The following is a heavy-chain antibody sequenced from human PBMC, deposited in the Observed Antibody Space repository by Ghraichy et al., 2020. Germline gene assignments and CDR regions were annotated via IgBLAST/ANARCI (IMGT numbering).Heavy chain of an antibody. CDR2: ISSSSSYI. Sequence: GGSLRLSCAASGFTFSSYSMNWVRQAPGKGLEWVSSISSSSSYIYYAESLKGRLTISRDNAKNSLFLQMNSLSAEETAVYYCARAPSSGHSWFHYWYFDIWGRGTLVTVYS. J-gene: IGHJ2*01. D-gene: IGHD6-19*01. CDR1: GFTFSSYS. V-gene: IGHV3-21*01. CDR3: ARAPSSGHSWFHYWYFDI.